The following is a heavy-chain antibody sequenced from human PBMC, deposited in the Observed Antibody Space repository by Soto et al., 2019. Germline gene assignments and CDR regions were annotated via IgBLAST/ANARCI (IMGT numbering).Heavy chain of an antibody. J-gene: IGHJ6*03. CDR2: ISYDGSNK. CDR1: GFTFSSYA. D-gene: IGHD1-26*01. V-gene: IGHV3-30-3*01. Sequence: GGSLRLSCAASGFTFSSYAMHWVRQAPGKGLEWVAVISYDGSNKYYADSVKGRFTISRDNSKNTLYLQMNSLRAEDTAVYYCVGSTSLQWYYMDFWDKGTTVTVSS. CDR3: VGSTSLQWYYMDF.